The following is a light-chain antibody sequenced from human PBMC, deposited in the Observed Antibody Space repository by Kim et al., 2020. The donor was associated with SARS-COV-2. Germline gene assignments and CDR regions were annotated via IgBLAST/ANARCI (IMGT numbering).Light chain of an antibody. Sequence: QRVTMSCTGSTANIGAGYDVHWDKDRPGTAPKLLIYDNNNRPSGVPDRFSGSKSGTSATLGITGLQTGDEADYYCGTWDSSLSAEVFGGGTQLTVL. CDR3: GTWDSSLSAEV. V-gene: IGLV1-40*01. J-gene: IGLJ3*02. CDR1: TANIGAGYD. CDR2: DNN.